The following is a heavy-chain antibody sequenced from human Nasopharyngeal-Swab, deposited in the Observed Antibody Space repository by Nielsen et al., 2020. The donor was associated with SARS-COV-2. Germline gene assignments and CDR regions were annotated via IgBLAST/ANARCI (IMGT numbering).Heavy chain of an antibody. J-gene: IGHJ4*02. D-gene: IGHD3-16*02. CDR2: ISRTGDKT. Sequence: GESLKISCATSGFTFDSYGMSWIRQAPGKGLEWVSAISRTGDKTFHADSVRGRFTVSRDKTKNTMYLQMNSLRGDGTPLYYGAKEMLARRVVTQWDSWGQGTLVSVSA. V-gene: IGHV3-23*01. CDR1: GFTFDSYG. CDR3: AKEMLARRVVTQWDS.